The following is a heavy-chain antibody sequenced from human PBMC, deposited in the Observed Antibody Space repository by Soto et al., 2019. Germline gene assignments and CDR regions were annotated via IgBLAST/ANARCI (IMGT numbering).Heavy chain of an antibody. V-gene: IGHV3-64*01. CDR3: VRRVSGNYDY. CDR1: GFTFSSYG. J-gene: IGHJ4*02. D-gene: IGHD1-7*01. Sequence: EVQLAESGGGLVQPGGSLRLSCVASGFTFSSYGMHWVRQAPGKGLEYVSSISSNGGTTYYGNSVKGRFTISRDNSKNTLYLQMGSLRAEDMGVYYCVRRVSGNYDYWGQGTLVTVSS. CDR2: ISSNGGTT.